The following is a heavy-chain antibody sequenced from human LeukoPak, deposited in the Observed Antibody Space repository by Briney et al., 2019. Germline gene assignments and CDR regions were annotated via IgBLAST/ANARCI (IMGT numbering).Heavy chain of an antibody. CDR2: ISAYNGNT. J-gene: IGHJ5*02. CDR3: ARVEATMIVETDNWFDP. V-gene: IGHV1-18*01. CDR1: GYTFTSYG. Sequence: GASVKVSCKSSGYTFTSYGICWVRQAPGQGLEWMGLISAYNGNTSYAQKLQGRVTMTTDTSTSTAYMELRSLRSDDTAVYYSARVEATMIVETDNWFDPWGQGTLVTVSS. D-gene: IGHD3-22*01.